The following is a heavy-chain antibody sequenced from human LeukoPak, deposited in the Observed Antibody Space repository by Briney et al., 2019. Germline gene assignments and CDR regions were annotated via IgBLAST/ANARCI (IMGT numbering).Heavy chain of an antibody. Sequence: ASVKVSCKASGYTFTSYDINWVRQATGQGLEWMGWMNPNSGNTGYAQKFQGGVTMTRNTSISTAYMELSSLRSEDTAVYYCARFWGSSSPFDYWGQGTLVTVSS. CDR1: GYTFTSYD. V-gene: IGHV1-8*01. CDR2: MNPNSGNT. CDR3: ARFWGSSSPFDY. J-gene: IGHJ4*02. D-gene: IGHD6-13*01.